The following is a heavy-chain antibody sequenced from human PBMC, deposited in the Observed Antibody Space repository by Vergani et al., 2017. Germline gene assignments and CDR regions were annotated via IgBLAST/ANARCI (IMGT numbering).Heavy chain of an antibody. CDR1: GGSISSSSYY. D-gene: IGHD3-22*01. V-gene: IGHV4-39*07. CDR2: IYYSGST. J-gene: IGHJ4*02. CDR3: ARGGITMIVSY. Sequence: QLQLQESGPGLVKPSETLSLTCTVSGGSISSSSYYWGWIRQPPGKGLEWIGYIYYSGSTYYNPSLKSRVTISVDTSKNQFSLKLSSVTAADTAVYYCARGGITMIVSYWGQGTLVTVSS.